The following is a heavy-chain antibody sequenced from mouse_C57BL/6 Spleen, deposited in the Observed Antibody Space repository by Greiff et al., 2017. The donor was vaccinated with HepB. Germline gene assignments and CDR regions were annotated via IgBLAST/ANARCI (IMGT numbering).Heavy chain of an antibody. D-gene: IGHD1-1*02. Sequence: QVQLKESGAELVRPGASVTLSCKASGYTFTDYEMHWVKQTPVHGLEWIGAIDPETGGTAYNQKFKGKAILTADKSSSTAYMELRSLTSEDSAGYYCTRWGVAYYFDYWGQGTTLTVSS. CDR3: TRWGVAYYFDY. J-gene: IGHJ2*01. V-gene: IGHV1-15*01. CDR1: GYTFTDYE. CDR2: IDPETGGT.